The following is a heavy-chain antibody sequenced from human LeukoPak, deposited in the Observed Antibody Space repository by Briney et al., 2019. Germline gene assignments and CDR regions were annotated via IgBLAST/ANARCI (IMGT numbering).Heavy chain of an antibody. CDR3: ARAKYYDILTGYSTDAFDI. CDR1: GFTFSSYA. Sequence: PGGSLRLSCAASGFTFSSYAMHWVRQAPGKGLEWVAVISYDGSNKYYADSVKGRFTISRDNSKNTLYLQMNSLRAEDTAVYYCARAKYYDILTGYSTDAFDIWGQGTMVTVSS. CDR2: ISYDGSNK. D-gene: IGHD3-9*01. V-gene: IGHV3-30*04. J-gene: IGHJ3*02.